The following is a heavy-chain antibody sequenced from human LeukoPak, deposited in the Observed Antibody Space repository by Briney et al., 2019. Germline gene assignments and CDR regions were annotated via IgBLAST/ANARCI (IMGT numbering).Heavy chain of an antibody. CDR3: ARDNDRKDDS. D-gene: IGHD3-16*01. V-gene: IGHV3-48*01. CDR1: GFTFSSYS. J-gene: IGHJ5*02. CDR2: ISSSSSTI. Sequence: AGSLRLSCAASGFTFSSYSMNWVRHAPGKGMEWVSYISSSSSTIYYADSVKGRFTISRDNAKNSLYLQMNNLRVEDTAVYYCARDNDRKDDSWGQGTLVTVSS.